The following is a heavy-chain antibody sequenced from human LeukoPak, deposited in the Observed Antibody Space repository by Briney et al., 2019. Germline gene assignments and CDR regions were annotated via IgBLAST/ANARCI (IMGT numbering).Heavy chain of an antibody. J-gene: IGHJ4*02. CDR1: GFTFRNYW. V-gene: IGHV3-74*01. D-gene: IGHD2-21*01. Sequence: GGSLRLSCAASGFTFRNYWMHWVRQAPGKGLVWVSRINSDGSSTTYADSVKGRFTMSRDNAKNTLYLQMNSLRAEDTAVYCCARGGFGIVVVSAIDYWSQGTLVTVSS. CDR3: ARGGFGIVVVSAIDY. CDR2: INSDGSST.